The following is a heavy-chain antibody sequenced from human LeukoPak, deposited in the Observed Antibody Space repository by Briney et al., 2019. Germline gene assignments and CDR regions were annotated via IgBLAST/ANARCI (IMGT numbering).Heavy chain of an antibody. CDR1: GYTFTSYA. D-gene: IGHD6-13*01. CDR2: INTNTGNP. J-gene: IGHJ4*02. V-gene: IGHV7-4-1*02. Sequence: GASVKVSCKAAGYTFTSYAMNWVRQAPGQGLEWMGWINTNTGNPTYAQGFTGRFVFSLDTSVSTAYLQISSLKAEDTAVYYCARDSAAGPFDYWGQGTLVTVPS. CDR3: ARDSAAGPFDY.